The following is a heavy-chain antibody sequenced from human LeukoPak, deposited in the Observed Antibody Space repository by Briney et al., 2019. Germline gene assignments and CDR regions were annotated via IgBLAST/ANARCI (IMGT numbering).Heavy chain of an antibody. V-gene: IGHV4-4*02. CDR2: IHHSGST. Sequence: SGTLSLTCAISGGSISSSHWWSWVRQPPGKGLEWIGEIHHSGSTNYNPSLKSRVTISVDKFKNQFSLNLASVNVADTAFYYCARGPSFPLYYFASWGQGILVTVSS. D-gene: IGHD6-6*01. CDR1: GGSISSSHW. J-gene: IGHJ4*02. CDR3: ARGPSFPLYYFAS.